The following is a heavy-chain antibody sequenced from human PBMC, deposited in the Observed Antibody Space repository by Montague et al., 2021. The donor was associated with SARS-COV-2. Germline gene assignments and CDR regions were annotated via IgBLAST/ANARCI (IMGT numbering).Heavy chain of an antibody. CDR2: INYSGST. V-gene: IGHV4-39*07. Sequence: INYSGSTYSTPSLKSRVPISVDTSQNQFSLKLSSVTAADTSVYYRARVGRQQLVRLSGMDVWGQGNTVTGSS. J-gene: IGHJ6*02. CDR3: ARVGRQQLVRLSGMDV. D-gene: IGHD6-13*01.